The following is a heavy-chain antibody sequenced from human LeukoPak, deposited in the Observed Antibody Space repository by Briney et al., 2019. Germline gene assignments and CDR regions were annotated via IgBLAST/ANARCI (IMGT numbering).Heavy chain of an antibody. CDR2: IKQDGSEK. CDR3: TRHYDSSGYTDY. CDR1: GFNFRKHW. V-gene: IGHV3-7*01. Sequence: GGSLRLSCAATGFNFRKHWMSWVRQAPGKGLEWVANIKQDGSEKYYVDSVKGRFTISRDNAKNSLYLQMNSLRAEDTAVYYCTRHYDSSGYTDYWGQGTLVTVSS. J-gene: IGHJ4*02. D-gene: IGHD3-22*01.